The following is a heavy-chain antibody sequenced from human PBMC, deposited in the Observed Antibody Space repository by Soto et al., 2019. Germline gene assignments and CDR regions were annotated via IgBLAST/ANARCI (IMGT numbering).Heavy chain of an antibody. Sequence: QVQLVESGGGVVQPGRSLRLSCAASGFTFSSYAMHWVRQAPGKGLEWVAVISYDGSNKYYADSVKGRFTISRDNSKNTLYLQMNSLRAEDTAGYYGARGDRYSSSSNYYYYYGMDVWGQGTTVTVSS. CDR1: GFTFSSYA. J-gene: IGHJ6*02. V-gene: IGHV3-30-3*01. D-gene: IGHD6-6*01. CDR3: ARGDRYSSSSNYYYYYGMDV. CDR2: ISYDGSNK.